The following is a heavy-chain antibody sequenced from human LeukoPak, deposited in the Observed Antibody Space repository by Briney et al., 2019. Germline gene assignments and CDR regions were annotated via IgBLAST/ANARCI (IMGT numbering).Heavy chain of an antibody. CDR3: ARGLHDSWFDP. Sequence: PGGSLRLSCAASGFTFSSYWMNWARQAPGKGLEWVSAISGSGGSTYYADSVKGRFTISRDNSKNTLYLQMNSLRAEDTAVYYCARGLHDSWFDPWGQGTLVTVSS. CDR1: GFTFSSYW. D-gene: IGHD5-24*01. CDR2: ISGSGGST. J-gene: IGHJ5*02. V-gene: IGHV3-23*01.